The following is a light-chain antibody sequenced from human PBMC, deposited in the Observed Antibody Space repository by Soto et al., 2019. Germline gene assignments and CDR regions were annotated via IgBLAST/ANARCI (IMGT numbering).Light chain of an antibody. CDR2: EVT. Sequence: QSVLTQPASVSGSPGQSITISCTGTSSDVGAFNYVSWYQQHPGNAPKFLIYEVTNRPSGVSNRFSGSKSGNTASLTISGLQAEDEAGYYCSSYTTSNNVVFGGGTKLTVL. V-gene: IGLV2-14*01. CDR1: SSDVGAFNY. J-gene: IGLJ2*01. CDR3: SSYTTSNNVV.